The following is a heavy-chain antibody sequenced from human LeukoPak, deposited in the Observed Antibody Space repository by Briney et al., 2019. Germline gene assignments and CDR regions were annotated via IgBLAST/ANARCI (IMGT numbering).Heavy chain of an antibody. Sequence: GGSLRLSCSTSGFPFSSYAMHWVRRAPGKGLEYVSAISDSGGSTYYADSVKGRFTISRDNSKNTLYLQMSSLRAEDTAVYFCVRGYSFGPHGMDVWGQGTTVTVSS. V-gene: IGHV3-64D*09. CDR1: GFPFSSYA. J-gene: IGHJ6*02. CDR2: ISDSGGST. CDR3: VRGYSFGPHGMDV. D-gene: IGHD2-15*01.